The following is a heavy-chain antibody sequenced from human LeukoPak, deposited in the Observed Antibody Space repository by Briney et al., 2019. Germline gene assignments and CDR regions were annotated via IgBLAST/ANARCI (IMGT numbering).Heavy chain of an antibody. J-gene: IGHJ5*02. D-gene: IGHD2-2*01. CDR2: IYTSGST. Sequence: SETLSLTCTVSGGSISSYYWSWIRQPAGKGLEWIGRIYTSGSTNYNPSLKSQVTMSVDTSKNQFSLKLSSVTAADTAVYYCARDRIVVVPAARVSWFDPWGQGTLVTVSS. CDR1: GGSISSYY. CDR3: ARDRIVVVPAARVSWFDP. V-gene: IGHV4-4*07.